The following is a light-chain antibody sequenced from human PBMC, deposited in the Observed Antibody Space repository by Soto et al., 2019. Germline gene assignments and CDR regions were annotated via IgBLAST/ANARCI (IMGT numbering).Light chain of an antibody. V-gene: IGKV3-15*01. CDR1: QSVSSN. Sequence: EIVLTQSPATLSMSPGERATLSCRASQSVSSNLAWYQQKPGQAPRLLIYAVSTTATGIPARFSGSGSGTEFTLTISSLQSGDFAVYYCQQYDDWPITFGQGTRLDIK. CDR3: QQYDDWPIT. J-gene: IGKJ5*01. CDR2: AVS.